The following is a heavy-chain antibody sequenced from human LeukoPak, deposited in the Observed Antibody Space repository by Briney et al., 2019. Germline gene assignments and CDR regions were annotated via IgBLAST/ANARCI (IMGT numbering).Heavy chain of an antibody. Sequence: PGGSLRLSCAASGFTFSSYEMNWVRQAPGKGLEWVSYISSSGSTIYYADSVKGRFTISRDNAKNSLYLQMNSLRAEDTAVYYCARDLGYSSSYYYYYGMDVWGQGTTVTVSS. CDR3: ARDLGYSSSYYYYYGMDV. J-gene: IGHJ6*02. D-gene: IGHD6-13*01. V-gene: IGHV3-48*03. CDR2: ISSSGSTI. CDR1: GFTFSSYE.